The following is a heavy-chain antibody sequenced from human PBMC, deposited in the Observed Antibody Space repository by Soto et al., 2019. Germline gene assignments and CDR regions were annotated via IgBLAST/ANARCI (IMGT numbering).Heavy chain of an antibody. J-gene: IGHJ5*02. Sequence: GSVKVSCKASGYTFTSYGISWVRQAPGQGLEWMGWISAYNGNANYAQKLQGRVTMTTDTSTSTAYMELRSLRSDDTAVYYCATYGDYGFWFDPWGQGTLVTVSS. CDR1: GYTFTSYG. CDR2: ISAYNGNA. CDR3: ATYGDYGFWFDP. V-gene: IGHV1-18*01. D-gene: IGHD4-17*01.